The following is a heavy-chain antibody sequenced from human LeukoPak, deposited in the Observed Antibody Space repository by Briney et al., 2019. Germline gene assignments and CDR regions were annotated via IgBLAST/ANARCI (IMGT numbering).Heavy chain of an antibody. Sequence: PSDTLSLTCTASGGPISSYYWIWIRQPPGKGLEWFGYIYYSGSTNYNPSLKSRVTISVDTSKNQFYLKLSFVTAADTAVYYCARHTYYCYGMDVWGQGTTVTVSS. J-gene: IGHJ6*02. CDR1: GGPISSYY. CDR3: ARHTYYCYGMDV. CDR2: IYYSGST. V-gene: IGHV4-59*08.